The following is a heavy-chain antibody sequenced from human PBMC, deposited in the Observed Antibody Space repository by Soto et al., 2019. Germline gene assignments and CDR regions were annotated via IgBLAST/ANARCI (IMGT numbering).Heavy chain of an antibody. D-gene: IGHD3-22*01. Sequence: GGSLRLSCAASGFTFSSYGMHWVRQAPNKGQEWVAFIWYDGSNKNYADSVKGRFTISRENSKNTLYLQRNSLRAEDTDVYDWERDSGSSGYYPTFDNWGQGTLVTVSS. J-gene: IGHJ4*02. CDR3: ERDSGSSGYYPTFDN. CDR2: IWYDGSNK. CDR1: GFTFSSYG. V-gene: IGHV3-33*01.